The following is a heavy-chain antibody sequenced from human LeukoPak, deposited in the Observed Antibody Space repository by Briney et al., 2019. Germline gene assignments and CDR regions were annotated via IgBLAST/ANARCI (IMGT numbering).Heavy chain of an antibody. CDR2: INPNGGGT. CDR3: ARDICGGDCYYFDY. J-gene: IGHJ4*02. D-gene: IGHD2-21*02. Sequence: ASVKVSCTVSGYTFTGYYMHWVRQAPGQGLEWMGRINPNGGGTNYAQKFEGTVKMHRDTSISTAHMELSRLRSDDTAVYYCARDICGGDCYYFDYWGQGNLVTVSS. CDR1: GYTFTGYY. V-gene: IGHV1-2*06.